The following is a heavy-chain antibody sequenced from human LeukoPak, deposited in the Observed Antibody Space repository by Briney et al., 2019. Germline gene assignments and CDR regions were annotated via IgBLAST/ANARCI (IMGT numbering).Heavy chain of an antibody. CDR1: GFTFSSDP. V-gene: IGHV3-48*01. CDR3: VRDAQFAFDI. D-gene: IGHD5-24*01. CDR2: IRSGGDNI. Sequence: PGGSLRLSCATSGFTFSSDPMNWVRQAPGKGLEWVSHIRSGGDNIHYADSVRGRFTISRDNAKNSLYLQMNSLRVEDTAVYFCVRDAQFAFDIRGQGTMVTVSS. J-gene: IGHJ3*02.